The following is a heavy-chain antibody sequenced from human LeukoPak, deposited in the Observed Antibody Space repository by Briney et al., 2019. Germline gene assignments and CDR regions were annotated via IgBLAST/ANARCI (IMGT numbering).Heavy chain of an antibody. CDR2: IKQDGSEK. CDR3: VKSGYYTFAFDI. D-gene: IGHD3-3*01. J-gene: IGHJ3*02. Sequence: GGSLRLSCAASGFTFSSYWMSWVRQAPGKGLEWVANIKQDGSEKYYVDSVKGRFTVSRDNAKNSLYLQMNSLRAEDTAVYYCVKSGYYTFAFDIWGQGTMVTVSS. CDR1: GFTFSSYW. V-gene: IGHV3-7*01.